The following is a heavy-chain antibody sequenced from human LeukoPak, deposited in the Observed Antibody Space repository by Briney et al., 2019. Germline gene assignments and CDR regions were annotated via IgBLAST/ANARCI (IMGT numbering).Heavy chain of an antibody. CDR2: ISWNSGSI. Sequence: GRFLRLSCAASGFTFDDYAMHWVRQAPGKGLEWVSGISWNSGSIGYADSVKGRFTISRDNAKNSLYLQMNSLRAEDTALYYCAKVTPRYYYYYGMDVWGQGTTVTVSS. CDR3: AKVTPRYYYYYGMDV. J-gene: IGHJ6*02. CDR1: GFTFDDYA. V-gene: IGHV3-9*01.